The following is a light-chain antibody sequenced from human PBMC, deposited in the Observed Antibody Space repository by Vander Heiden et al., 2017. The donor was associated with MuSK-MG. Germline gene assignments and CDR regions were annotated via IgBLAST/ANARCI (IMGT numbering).Light chain of an antibody. Sequence: DIQMTKSPSTLSASVGDRVTITCRASQSISSWLAWYQQKPGKAPKLLIYDASSLESGVPSRFSGSGSGTEFTLTISSLQPDDFATYYCQQDNSSPYTFGHGTKVDIK. V-gene: IGKV1-5*01. CDR3: QQDNSSPYT. J-gene: IGKJ3*01. CDR1: QSISSW. CDR2: DAS.